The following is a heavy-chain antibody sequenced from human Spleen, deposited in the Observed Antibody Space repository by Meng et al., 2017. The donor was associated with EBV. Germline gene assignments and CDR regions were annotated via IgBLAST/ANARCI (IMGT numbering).Heavy chain of an antibody. CDR3: ARGLDDISGYSPAQLDY. D-gene: IGHD3-22*01. CDR2: INHSGSA. J-gene: IGHJ4*02. Sequence: QVQLPQVGAGWLKPSQTLSLTCASYGWSVGGYSWTSIRQPPGKRLEWIGEINHSGSANYKPSLKSRVTISVDTSKKQFSLKLSSVTAADTAVYYCARGLDDISGYSPAQLDYWGQGTLVTVSS. V-gene: IGHV4-34*01. CDR1: GWSVGGYS.